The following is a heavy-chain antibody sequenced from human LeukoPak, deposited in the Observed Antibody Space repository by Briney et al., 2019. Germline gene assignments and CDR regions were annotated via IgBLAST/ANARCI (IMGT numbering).Heavy chain of an antibody. J-gene: IGHJ4*02. D-gene: IGHD3-10*01. CDR2: IWYDGSNK. V-gene: IGHV3-33*06. CDR1: GFTFSSYG. CDR3: AKLGLYGSGSYWDY. Sequence: PGGSLRLSCAASGFTFSSYGMHWVRQAPGKGLEWVAVIWYDGSNKYYADSVKGRFTISRDNSKNTLYPQMNSLRAEDTAVYYCAKLGLYGSGSYWDYWGRGTLVTVSS.